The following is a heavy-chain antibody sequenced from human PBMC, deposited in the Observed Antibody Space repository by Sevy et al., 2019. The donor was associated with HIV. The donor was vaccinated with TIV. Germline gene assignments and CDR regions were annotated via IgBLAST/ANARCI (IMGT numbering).Heavy chain of an antibody. D-gene: IGHD4-4*01. Sequence: ASVKVSCKASGGTFSSYAISWVRQAPGQGLEWMGGIIPIFGTATYAQKFQGRVTITADESTSTAYMELSSLRSEDTAVYYCAREGTTVSTIGGFDYYYGMDVWGQGTTVNVSS. CDR3: AREGTTVSTIGGFDYYYGMDV. CDR2: IIPIFGTA. J-gene: IGHJ6*02. CDR1: GGTFSSYA. V-gene: IGHV1-69*13.